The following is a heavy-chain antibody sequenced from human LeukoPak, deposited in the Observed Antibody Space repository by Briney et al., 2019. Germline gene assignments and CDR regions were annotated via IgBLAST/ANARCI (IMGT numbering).Heavy chain of an antibody. Sequence: GRSLRPSRAPSAFTFSSYAMSWVRHHPGNGLEWVSAISGSGGSTYYADSVKGRFTISRDNSKNTLYLQMNSLRAEDTAVYYCARELGIDDYYYGMDVWGQGTTVTVSS. CDR3: ARELGIDDYYYGMDV. CDR1: AFTFSSYA. CDR2: ISGSGGST. V-gene: IGHV3-23*01. D-gene: IGHD7-27*01. J-gene: IGHJ6*02.